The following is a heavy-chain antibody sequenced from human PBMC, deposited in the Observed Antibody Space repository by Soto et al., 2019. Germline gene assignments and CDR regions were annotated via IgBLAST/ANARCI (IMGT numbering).Heavy chain of an antibody. Sequence: GGSLRLSCAASGFTFSSYGMHWVRQAPGKGLEWVAVIWYDGSNKYYADSVKGRFTISRDNSKNTLYLQMNSLRAEDTAVYYCARDSDGNHIDYWGQGTLVTVSS. CDR1: GFTFSSYG. J-gene: IGHJ4*02. V-gene: IGHV3-33*01. CDR3: ARDSDGNHIDY. CDR2: IWYDGSNK.